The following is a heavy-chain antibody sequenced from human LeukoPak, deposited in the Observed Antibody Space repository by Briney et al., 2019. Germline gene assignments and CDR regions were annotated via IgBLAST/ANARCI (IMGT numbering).Heavy chain of an antibody. CDR1: GGSISSSSYY. V-gene: IGHV4-39*07. Sequence: PSETLSLTCTVSGGSISSSSYYWGWIRQPPGKGLEWIGSIYYSGSTYYNPSLKSRVTISVDTSKNQFSLKLSSVTAADTAVYYCASRRLRYFDWLLDPFEYWGQGTLVTVSS. CDR3: ASRRLRYFDWLLDPFEY. CDR2: IYYSGST. J-gene: IGHJ4*02. D-gene: IGHD3-9*01.